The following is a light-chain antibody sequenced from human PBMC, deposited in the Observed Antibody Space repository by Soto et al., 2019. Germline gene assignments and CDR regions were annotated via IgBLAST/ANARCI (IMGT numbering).Light chain of an antibody. J-gene: IGKJ2*01. CDR3: QQRDDLYT. Sequence: EIVLTQSPATLSLSPGERATLSCRASQSVSSSLAWYQQKPGQAPRLLISDGSNRASGIPARFVGSGSGTDFTLTITGLQPEDFAVYFCQQRDDLYTFGQGTKLQIK. V-gene: IGKV3-11*01. CDR2: DGS. CDR1: QSVSSS.